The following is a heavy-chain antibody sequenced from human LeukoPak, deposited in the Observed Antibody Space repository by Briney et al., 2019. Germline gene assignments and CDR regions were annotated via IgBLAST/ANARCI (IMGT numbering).Heavy chain of an antibody. V-gene: IGHV3-11*01. D-gene: IGHD5-24*01. Sequence: GGSLRLSCVASGFTFGDYYMIWIRQAPGKGLEWVSHIGKTGSPIIYADSVKGRFTISRDNGKNSLYLQMDSLRAEDTAVYYCAKDVGWLQIDLWGQGTLVTVSS. J-gene: IGHJ5*02. CDR1: GFTFGDYY. CDR2: IGKTGSPI. CDR3: AKDVGWLQIDL.